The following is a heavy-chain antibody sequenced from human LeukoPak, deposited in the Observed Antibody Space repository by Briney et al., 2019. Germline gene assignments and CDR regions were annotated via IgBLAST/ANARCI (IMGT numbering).Heavy chain of an antibody. CDR2: INSDGSST. V-gene: IGHV3-74*01. Sequence: PGGSLRLSCAASGFTLGGFSMNWVRQAPGKGLVWVSRINSDGSSTSYADSVKGRFTISRDNAKNTLYLQMNSLRAEDTAVYYCAREPPGWVNGYWGQGTLVTVSS. CDR1: GFTLGGFS. CDR3: AREPPGWVNGY. J-gene: IGHJ4*02. D-gene: IGHD1-26*01.